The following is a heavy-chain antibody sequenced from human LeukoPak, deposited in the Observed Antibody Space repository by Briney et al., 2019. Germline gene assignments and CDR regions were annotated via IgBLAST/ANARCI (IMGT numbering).Heavy chain of an antibody. CDR2: VSGSGGSV. CDR1: EFTFSSYA. CDR3: AKDQRDAFDI. V-gene: IGHV3-23*01. J-gene: IGHJ3*02. Sequence: GGSLRLSCAASEFTFSSYAMNWVRQAPGRGLEWVSRVSGSGGSVFYADSVKGRFTISRDNSKNTLYLQMNSLRAEDTAVYYCAKDQRDAFDIWGQGTMVTVSS.